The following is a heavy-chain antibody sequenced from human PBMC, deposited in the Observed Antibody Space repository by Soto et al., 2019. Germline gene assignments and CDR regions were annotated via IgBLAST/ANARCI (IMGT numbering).Heavy chain of an antibody. J-gene: IGHJ6*03. CDR2: IRSKANSEVK. D-gene: IGHD6-6*01. V-gene: IGHV3-73*01. CDR3: TRQSEQLGVSSGYYYYYMDV. Sequence: GGSLRLSCAASGFTFSGSAMHWVRQASGKGLEWVGRIRSKANSEVKAYAASVEGRFTISRDDSKNTAYLQMNSLKTEETAVYYCTRQSEQLGVSSGYYYYYMDVWGKGTTVTVSS. CDR1: GFTFSGSA.